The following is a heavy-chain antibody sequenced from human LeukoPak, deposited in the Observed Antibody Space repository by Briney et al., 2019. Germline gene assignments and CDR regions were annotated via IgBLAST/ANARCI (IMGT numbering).Heavy chain of an antibody. V-gene: IGHV3-66*02. CDR2: IYSVGST. J-gene: IGHJ4*02. Sequence: GGSLRLSCAASGFIVSRNYMIWVRQAPGKGLEGGSVIYSVGSTYYAGSVMGRFTIYRDKSKNTLYLQMNSLRTEDTAVYYCGRVKAEAFDYWGQGNLVTVSS. CDR3: GRVKAEAFDY. CDR1: GFIVSRNY.